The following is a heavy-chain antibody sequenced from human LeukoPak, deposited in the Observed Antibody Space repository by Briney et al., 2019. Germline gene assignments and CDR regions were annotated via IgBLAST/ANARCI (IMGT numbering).Heavy chain of an antibody. Sequence: GASVKVSCKASGYTFTSYGISWVRQAPGQGLEWMGWISAYNGNTNYAQKLQGRVTMTTDTSTSTAYMELRSLRSDDTAVYYCARGYCGSTSCFNFDYWGQGTLVTVSS. V-gene: IGHV1-18*01. D-gene: IGHD2-2*01. J-gene: IGHJ4*02. CDR3: ARGYCGSTSCFNFDY. CDR2: ISAYNGNT. CDR1: GYTFTSYG.